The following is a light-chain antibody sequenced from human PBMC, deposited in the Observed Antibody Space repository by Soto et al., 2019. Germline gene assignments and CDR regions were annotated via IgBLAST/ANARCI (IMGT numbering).Light chain of an antibody. CDR2: GAS. V-gene: IGKV3-15*01. CDR1: QSINSE. CDR3: QQGHNWPLT. J-gene: IGKJ2*01. Sequence: EIVMTQSPATLSLSPGERAALSCRASQSINSELAWYQQKPGQPPGLLIYGASTRATGVPARFNGSESCSEFTLTISGLQPEDFAVYYCQQGHNWPLTFGQGTRLEI.